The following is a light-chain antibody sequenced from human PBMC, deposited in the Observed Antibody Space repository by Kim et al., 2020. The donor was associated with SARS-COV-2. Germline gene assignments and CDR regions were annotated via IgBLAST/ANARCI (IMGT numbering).Light chain of an antibody. CDR2: GAS. CDR3: QQYGSSPYT. V-gene: IGKV3-20*01. Sequence: SPGERAALACRASQSVSSSYLAWYQQKPGQAPRLLIYGASSRATGIPDRFSGSGSGTDFTLTISRLEPEDFAVYYCQQYGSSPYTFGQGTKLEI. CDR1: QSVSSSY. J-gene: IGKJ2*01.